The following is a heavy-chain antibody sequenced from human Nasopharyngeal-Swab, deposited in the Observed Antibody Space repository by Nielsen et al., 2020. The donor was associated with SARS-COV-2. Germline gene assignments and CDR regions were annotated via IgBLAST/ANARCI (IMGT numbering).Heavy chain of an antibody. Sequence: ASAKLSCNASAYTFTGYYMHWVRQAPGQGLEWMGWINPNSGGTNYAHKFQDRVTMTRDTSISNAYMELSRLRSDDTAVYYCARVRADRYSSSWDFDYWGQGTLVTVSS. V-gene: IGHV1-2*07. CDR2: INPNSGGT. J-gene: IGHJ4*02. CDR1: AYTFTGYY. CDR3: ARVRADRYSSSWDFDY. D-gene: IGHD6-13*01.